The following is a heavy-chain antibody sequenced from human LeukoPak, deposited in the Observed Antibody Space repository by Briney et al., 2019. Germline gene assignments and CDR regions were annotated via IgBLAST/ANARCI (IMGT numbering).Heavy chain of an antibody. CDR3: AKDQYSNYGFDY. Sequence: GGSLRLSCSVSAFTFNTFDNFAMNWVRQAPGKGLEWVAAISESGASTYYAASVKGRFTISRDNSKNTLYLQMNSLRAEDTAVYYCAKDQYSNYGFDYWGQGTLVTVSS. CDR2: ISESGAST. V-gene: IGHV3-23*01. CDR1: AFTFNTFDNFA. D-gene: IGHD4-11*01. J-gene: IGHJ4*02.